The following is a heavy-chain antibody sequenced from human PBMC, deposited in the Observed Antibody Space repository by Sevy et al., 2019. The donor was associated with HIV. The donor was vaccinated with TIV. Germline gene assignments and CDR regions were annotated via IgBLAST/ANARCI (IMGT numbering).Heavy chain of an antibody. V-gene: IGHV3-30*02. D-gene: IGHD3-16*02. CDR1: GFRFSSYG. CDR2: LPYDGSKE. CDR3: TKDMVTFGGIIANSPGGFDM. Sequence: GGSLRLSCAASGFRFSSYGMNWVRQAPDKGLEWVAFLPYDGSKEDYADSVKGRFTISRDNSKNTQYLQMSSLRAEDTAVYYCTKDMVTFGGIIANSPGGFDMWGQGTMVTDSS. J-gene: IGHJ3*02.